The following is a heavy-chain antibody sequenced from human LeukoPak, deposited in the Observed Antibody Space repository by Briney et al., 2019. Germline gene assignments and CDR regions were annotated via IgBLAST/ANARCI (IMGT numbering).Heavy chain of an antibody. Sequence: ASVKVSCKASGYTFTSYYMHWVRQAPGQGLEWMGIINPSGGSTSYAQKFQGRVTMTRDTSTSTAYMELRSLRSDDTAVYYCARGDYGDYPRDYWGQGTLVTVSS. D-gene: IGHD4-17*01. CDR3: ARGDYGDYPRDY. CDR1: GYTFTSYY. CDR2: INPSGGST. V-gene: IGHV1-46*01. J-gene: IGHJ4*02.